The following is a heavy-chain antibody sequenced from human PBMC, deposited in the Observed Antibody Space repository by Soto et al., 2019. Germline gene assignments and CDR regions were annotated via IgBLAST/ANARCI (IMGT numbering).Heavy chain of an antibody. CDR1: GGSFSGYY. D-gene: IGHD3-16*02. J-gene: IGHJ1*01. CDR3: ARDREYYDYVWGSYRPSAEYFQH. V-gene: IGHV4-34*01. Sequence: QVQLQQWGAGLLKPSETLSLTCAVYGGSFSGYYWSWIRQPPGKGLEWIGESNHSGSTNYNPSLKSRLTISVDTSTNQFSLKLSSVTHADTSVYYCARDREYYDYVWGSYRPSAEYFQHWGQGTLVTVSS. CDR2: SNHSGST.